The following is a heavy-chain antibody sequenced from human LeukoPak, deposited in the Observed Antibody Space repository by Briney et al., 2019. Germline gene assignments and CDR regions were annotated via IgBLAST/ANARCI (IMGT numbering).Heavy chain of an antibody. CDR2: INPNSGGT. CDR3: ARDTHQLPGPDY. D-gene: IGHD2-2*01. J-gene: IGHJ4*02. CDR1: GYTFTGYY. Sequence: ASVKVSCKASGYTFTGYYMHWVRQAPGQGLEGMGWINPNSGGTNYAQKFQGRVTMTRDTSISTAYMELSRLRSDDTAVYYCARDTHQLPGPDYWGQGTLVTVSS. V-gene: IGHV1-2*02.